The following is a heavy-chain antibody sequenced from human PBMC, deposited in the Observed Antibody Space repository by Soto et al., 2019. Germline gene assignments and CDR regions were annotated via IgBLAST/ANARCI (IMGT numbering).Heavy chain of an antibody. V-gene: IGHV1-46*01. Sequence: QVQLVQSGAEVKKPGASVKVSCKASGYTFTSYNIHWVRQAPGQGLEWVGMINPRGFFTTYAQKFRGRVTMTGDTSTSVVYMELTNLRSEDTAMYYCAKDSDTKRGPDYWGQGTLVTVSS. J-gene: IGHJ4*02. CDR2: INPRGFFT. CDR3: AKDSDTKRGPDY. D-gene: IGHD3-10*01. CDR1: GYTFTSYN.